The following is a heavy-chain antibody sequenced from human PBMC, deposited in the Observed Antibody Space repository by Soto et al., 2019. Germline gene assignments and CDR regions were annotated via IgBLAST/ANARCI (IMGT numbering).Heavy chain of an antibody. D-gene: IGHD6-13*01. CDR1: GYTFTSYG. Sequence: QVQLVQSGAEVKKPGASVKVSCKASGYTFTSYGISWVRQAPGQELEWMGWISAYNGNTNIAPKLQGRVTMTTDTSTSTAYMELRSLRSDDTAVYYCARVPRGAWYSQSLYWGQGSLVTVSS. V-gene: IGHV1-18*04. J-gene: IGHJ4*02. CDR2: ISAYNGNT. CDR3: ARVPRGAWYSQSLY.